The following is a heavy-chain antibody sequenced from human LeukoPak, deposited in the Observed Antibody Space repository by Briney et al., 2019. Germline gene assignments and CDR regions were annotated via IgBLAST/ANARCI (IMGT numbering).Heavy chain of an antibody. D-gene: IGHD3-22*01. CDR3: ARGPRITMIVVVINAGLDY. J-gene: IGHJ4*02. Sequence: SETLSLTCAVYGGSFSGYYWSWIRQPPGKGLEWIGEINHSGSTNYNPSLKSRVTISVDTSKNQFSLKLSSVTAAGTAVYYCARGPRITMIVVVINAGLDYWGQGTLVTVSS. CDR2: INHSGST. CDR1: GGSFSGYY. V-gene: IGHV4-34*01.